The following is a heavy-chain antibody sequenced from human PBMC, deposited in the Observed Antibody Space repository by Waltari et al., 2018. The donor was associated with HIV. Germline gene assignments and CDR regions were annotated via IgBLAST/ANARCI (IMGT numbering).Heavy chain of an antibody. CDR3: ARDSAPGLAVDDDDGEFFYYGLDV. D-gene: IGHD6-19*01. V-gene: IGHV4-34*01. J-gene: IGHJ6*01. CDR1: GGSFRGYY. Sequence: QVHLEQWGTGLLRPSETLSLTCAVYGGSFRGYYWNWIPPSPGRGLEWIGEVNHVGRTNYSPSLKGRVTVSVDTSKNQFSLTMRSVTAADTAVYYCARDSAPGLAVDDDDGEFFYYGLDVWGQGTTVTVSS. CDR2: VNHVGRT.